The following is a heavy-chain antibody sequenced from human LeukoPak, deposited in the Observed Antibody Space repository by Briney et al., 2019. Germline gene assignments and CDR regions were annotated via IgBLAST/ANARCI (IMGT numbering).Heavy chain of an antibody. D-gene: IGHD6-19*01. CDR1: GFTVSSNY. Sequence: PGGSLRLSCAASGFTVSSNYMSWVRQAPGKGLEWVSVIYSGGSTYYADSVKGRFTISRHNSKNTLYLQMNSLRAEDTAVYYCARDQPGTYTLSSTWGQGTLVTVSS. CDR2: IYSGGST. J-gene: IGHJ5*02. CDR3: ARDQPGTYTLSST. V-gene: IGHV3-53*04.